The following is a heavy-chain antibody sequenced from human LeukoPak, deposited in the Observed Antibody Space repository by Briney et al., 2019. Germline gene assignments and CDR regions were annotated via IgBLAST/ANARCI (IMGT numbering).Heavy chain of an antibody. CDR2: IKQDGSEK. CDR3: AREWKGRLRYIDY. J-gene: IGHJ4*02. Sequence: PGGSLRLSCAASGFTFSSYWMSWVRQAPGKGLEWVANIKQDGSEKYYVDSVKGRFTISRDNAKNSLYLRMNSLRAEDTAVYYCAREWKGRLRYIDYWGQGTLVTVSS. CDR1: GFTFSSYW. V-gene: IGHV3-7*03. D-gene: IGHD4-17*01.